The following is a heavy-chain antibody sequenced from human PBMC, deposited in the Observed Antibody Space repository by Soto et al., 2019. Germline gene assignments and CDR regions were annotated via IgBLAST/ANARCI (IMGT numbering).Heavy chain of an antibody. V-gene: IGHV3-23*01. CDR3: AKNVYFDSSGFNDY. D-gene: IGHD3-22*01. CDR1: GFRFSSYA. Sequence: PGGCLRLSCRGSGFRFSSYAMNWVRQAPGKGLEGVSDSSGDDESTHYADSVKGRFTISRDNSKNTLYLQMNSLRAEDTAIYYCAKNVYFDSSGFNDYWGQGALVTVSS. CDR2: SSGDDEST. J-gene: IGHJ4*02.